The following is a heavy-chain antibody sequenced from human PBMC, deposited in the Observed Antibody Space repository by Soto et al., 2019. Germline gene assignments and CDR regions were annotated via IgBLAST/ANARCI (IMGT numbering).Heavy chain of an antibody. D-gene: IGHD3-10*01. CDR2: THHTGNT. CDR3: ARHNYGSGSTYFDY. CDR1: GASISSSQW. Sequence: SETLSLTCDVSGASISSSQWWTWVRQSPGKGLEWIAETHHTGNTNYNPSLKSRLTISLDKSRNQLSLRLTSVTAADTAVYYCARHNYGSGSTYFDYWGQGTLVTVSS. J-gene: IGHJ4*02. V-gene: IGHV4-4*02.